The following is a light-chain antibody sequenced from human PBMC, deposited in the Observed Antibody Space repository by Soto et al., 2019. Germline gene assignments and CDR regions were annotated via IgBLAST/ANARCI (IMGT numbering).Light chain of an antibody. CDR3: QHTFNSPPWT. V-gene: IGKV1-39*01. J-gene: IGKJ1*01. Sequence: DIHMTQSPSSLSASVGDTVTITCRASQNIDMYLNWYQQKPGKAPRVLISGASNLQSGVPSRFSGSGSGTDFTLTISSLQPEHFASYFCQHTFNSPPWTFGQGTKVEVK. CDR1: QNIDMY. CDR2: GAS.